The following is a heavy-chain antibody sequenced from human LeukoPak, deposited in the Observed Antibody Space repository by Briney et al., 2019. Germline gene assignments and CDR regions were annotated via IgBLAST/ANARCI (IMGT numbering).Heavy chain of an antibody. CDR2: INQGGSDK. CDR3: TRDRSRAEDD. V-gene: IGHV3-7*01. D-gene: IGHD1-14*01. J-gene: IGHJ4*02. Sequence: GGSLRLSCAASGLTFSGHWMSWVRQAQGKGLEWVANINQGGSDKYYVDSVKGRFTISRDNANNLLYLQMNSLRGEDTAVYYCTRDRSRAEDDWGQGTLVTVSS. CDR1: GLTFSGHW.